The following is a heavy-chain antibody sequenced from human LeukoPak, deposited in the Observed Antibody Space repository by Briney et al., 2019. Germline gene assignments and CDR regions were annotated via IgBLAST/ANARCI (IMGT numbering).Heavy chain of an antibody. V-gene: IGHV4-38-2*01. CDR1: DYSISSGYY. Sequence: SETLSLTCAVSDYSISSGYYWGWIRQPPGKGLEWIGSIYHSGSTYYNPSLKSRVTISVDTSKNQFSLKLSSVTAADTAVYYCARLRVVTEAFDIWGQGTMVTVSS. CDR2: IYHSGST. CDR3: ARLRVVTEAFDI. J-gene: IGHJ3*02. D-gene: IGHD4-23*01.